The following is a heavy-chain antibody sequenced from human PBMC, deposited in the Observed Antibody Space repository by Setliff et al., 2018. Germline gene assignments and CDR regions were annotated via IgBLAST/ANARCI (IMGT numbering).Heavy chain of an antibody. Sequence: SETLSLTCNVSDDSLTSSNFYWGWIRQPPGKGLEWLGTLSYGGSTTYNPSLKSRFTLSIDTAKKQFYLRLRSLTAADTAVDYYAAVWGYEWGVVSFGSGAFGFWGQGTMVTVSS. CDR1: DDSLTSSNFY. V-gene: IGHV4-39*01. J-gene: IGHJ3*01. D-gene: IGHD3-16*01. CDR3: AAVWGYEWGVVSFGSGAFGF. CDR2: LSYGGST.